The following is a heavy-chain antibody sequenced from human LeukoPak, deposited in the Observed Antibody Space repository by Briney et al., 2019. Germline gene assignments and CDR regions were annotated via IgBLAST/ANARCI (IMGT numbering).Heavy chain of an antibody. CDR1: GFTFSNAW. V-gene: IGHV3-15*01. CDR2: IKSKTDGGTT. D-gene: IGHD3-22*01. J-gene: IGHJ4*02. CDR3: TTDYYDSSGYYDAD. Sequence: KPGGSLRLSCAASGFTFSNAWMSWVRQAPGKGLEWVGRIKSKTDGGTTDYAAPVKGRFTISRDDAKNTLYLQMNSLKTEDTAVYYCTTDYYDSSGYYDADWGQGTLVTVSS.